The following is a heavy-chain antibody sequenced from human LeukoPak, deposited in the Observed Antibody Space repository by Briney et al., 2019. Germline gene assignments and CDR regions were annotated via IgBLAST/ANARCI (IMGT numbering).Heavy chain of an antibody. J-gene: IGHJ6*02. CDR3: AKQVCGADCYYYYGMDV. D-gene: IGHD2-21*02. CDR2: TSDSGTST. CDR1: GFTFRSYA. V-gene: IGHV3-23*01. Sequence: PGGSLRLSCAASGFTFRSYAMTWVRQAPGKGLEWVSSTSDSGTSTYYADSVKGRFTISRDNSKNTLYLQMNSLRAEDTAVYYCAKQVCGADCYYYYGMDVWGQGTTVTVSS.